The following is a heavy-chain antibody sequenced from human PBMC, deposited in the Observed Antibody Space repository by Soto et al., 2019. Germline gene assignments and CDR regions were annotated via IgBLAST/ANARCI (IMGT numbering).Heavy chain of an antibody. CDR2: ISYDGSNK. J-gene: IGHJ4*02. CDR1: GFTFSSYG. D-gene: IGHD2-21*02. Sequence: QVQLVESGGGVVQPGRSLRLSCAASGFTFSSYGMHWVRQAPGKGLEWVAVISYDGSNKYYADSVKGRFTISRDNSKNTLYLQMNSLRAEDTAVYYCAKDEWAYCGGVCSPDYWGQGTLVTVSS. CDR3: AKDEWAYCGGVCSPDY. V-gene: IGHV3-30*18.